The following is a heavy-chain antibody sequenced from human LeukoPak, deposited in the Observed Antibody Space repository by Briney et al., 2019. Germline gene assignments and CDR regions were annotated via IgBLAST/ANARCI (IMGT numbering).Heavy chain of an antibody. J-gene: IGHJ3*02. CDR3: ARERYNWNYVYGAFDI. V-gene: IGHV3-48*03. CDR2: ISSSGSTI. CDR1: GFTFSSYE. Sequence: GGSLRLSCAASGFTFSSYEMNWVRQAPGKGLEWVSYISSSGSTIYYADSVKGRFTISRDNAKNTLYLQMNSLRAEDTAVYYCARERYNWNYVYGAFDIWGQGTMVTVSS. D-gene: IGHD1-7*01.